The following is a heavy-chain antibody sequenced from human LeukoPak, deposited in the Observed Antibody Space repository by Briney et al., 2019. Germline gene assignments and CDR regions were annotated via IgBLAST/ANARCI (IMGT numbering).Heavy chain of an antibody. CDR3: ARDPAVAADY. V-gene: IGHV1-18*01. Sequence: ASVKVSCKASGGTFSSYAISWVRQAPGQGLEWMGWISAYNGNTNYAQKLQGRVTMTTDTSTSTAYMELRSLRSDDTAVYYCARDPAVAADYWGQGTLVTVSS. D-gene: IGHD6-19*01. J-gene: IGHJ4*02. CDR2: ISAYNGNT. CDR1: GGTFSSYA.